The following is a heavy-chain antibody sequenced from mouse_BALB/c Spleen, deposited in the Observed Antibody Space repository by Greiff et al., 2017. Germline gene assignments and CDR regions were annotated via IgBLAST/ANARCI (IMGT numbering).Heavy chain of an antibody. V-gene: IGHV14-4*02. CDR3: KRYDYAMDY. CDR2: IDPENGDT. Sequence: EVQLVESGAELVRSGASVKLSCTASGFNIKDYYMHWVKQRPEQGLEWIGWIDPENGDTEYAPKFQGKATMTADTSSNTAYLQLSSLTSEDTAVYYCKRYDYAMDYWGQGTSVTVSS. J-gene: IGHJ4*01. CDR1: GFNIKDYY. D-gene: IGHD2-14*01.